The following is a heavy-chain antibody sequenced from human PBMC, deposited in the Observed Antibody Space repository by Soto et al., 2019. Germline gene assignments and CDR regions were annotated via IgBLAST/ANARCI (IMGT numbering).Heavy chain of an antibody. CDR3: ARDAPGAAPY. CDR1: GAPISMGVIC. CDR2: VNYRGTT. V-gene: IGHV4-31*03. Sequence: QVHLQELGPELVNLSQPLSLPCTVSGAPISMGVICLNWIRKHPEKGLEWMGYVNYRGTTNYNPAHKSRILISIDTSKHQFSLRLTSVTDADPGVYYCARDAPGAAPYWGQGTLVTVSS. J-gene: IGHJ4*02. D-gene: IGHD6-13*01.